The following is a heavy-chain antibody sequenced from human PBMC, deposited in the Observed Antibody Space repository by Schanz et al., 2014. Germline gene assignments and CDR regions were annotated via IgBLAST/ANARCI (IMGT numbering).Heavy chain of an antibody. V-gene: IGHV1-69*02. J-gene: IGHJ5*02. CDR2: VIPILGVT. D-gene: IGHD4-17*01. CDR1: GCTFSRLT. Sequence: QVQLVQSGADVKKPGSSVRVSCKASGCTFSRLTFSWVRQAPGQGLEWMGRVIPILGVTHYAQKFQGRVTMTASKSTTSAYMELNSLNADDTADYYCASLDYADSVSWGQGTLVTVSS. CDR3: ASLDYADSVS.